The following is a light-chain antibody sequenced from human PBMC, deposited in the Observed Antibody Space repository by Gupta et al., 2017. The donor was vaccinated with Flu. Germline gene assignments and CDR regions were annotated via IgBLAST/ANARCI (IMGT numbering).Light chain of an antibody. CDR3: AAWDDTLNGPV. CDR2: NNS. V-gene: IGLV1-44*01. CDR1: SSYIGSDT. Sequence: QSMLTQPPSASGTPGQRVTISCSTSSSYIGSDTVNWYQHVPGTAPKLLIYNNSQRPLGVPDRFSDSKSGASASLAITGLQSEDEADYYCAAWDDTLNGPVFGGGTKLTVL. J-gene: IGLJ3*02.